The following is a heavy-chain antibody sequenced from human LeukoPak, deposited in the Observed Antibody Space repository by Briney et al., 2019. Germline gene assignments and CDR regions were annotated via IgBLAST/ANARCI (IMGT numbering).Heavy chain of an antibody. CDR3: ATQESSMARSH. Sequence: GGSLRLSCAASGLIFSDYWMNWVRQVPGKGLEWVANINEDGSAQDYVDSVRGRFAISRDNAKTSLYLQMNSLRVEDTAIYYCATQESSMARSHWGHGTLVTVSS. V-gene: IGHV3-7*01. CDR1: GLIFSDYW. J-gene: IGHJ4*01. D-gene: IGHD3-10*01. CDR2: INEDGSAQ.